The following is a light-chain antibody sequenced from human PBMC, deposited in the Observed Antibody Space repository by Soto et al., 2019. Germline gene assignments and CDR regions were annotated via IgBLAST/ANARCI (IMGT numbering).Light chain of an antibody. V-gene: IGLV1-40*01. J-gene: IGLJ2*01. CDR2: GNS. Sequence: QSVLTQPPSVSGXPGQRVTIXCTGSSSNIGAGYDVHWYQQLPGTAPKLLIYGNSNRPSGVPDRFSGSKSGTSASLAITGLQAEDEADYYCQSYDSSLSGHVVFGGGTKLTVL. CDR1: SSNIGAGYD. CDR3: QSYDSSLSGHVV.